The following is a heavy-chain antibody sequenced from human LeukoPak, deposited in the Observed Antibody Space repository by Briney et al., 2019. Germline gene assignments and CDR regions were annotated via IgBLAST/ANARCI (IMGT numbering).Heavy chain of an antibody. Sequence: RSGGSLRLSCAASGFTFDDYGMSWVRQAPGKGLEWVSGINWNGGSTGYADSVKGRFTISRDNAKNSLYLQMNSLRAEDTALYYCARDADWRVVVVINYFDYWGQGTLVTVSS. CDR3: ARDADWRVVVVINYFDY. CDR2: INWNGGST. J-gene: IGHJ4*02. V-gene: IGHV3-20*04. CDR1: GFTFDDYG. D-gene: IGHD3-22*01.